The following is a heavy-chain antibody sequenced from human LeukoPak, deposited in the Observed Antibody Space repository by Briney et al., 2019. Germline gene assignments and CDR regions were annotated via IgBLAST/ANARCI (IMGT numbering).Heavy chain of an antibody. CDR2: IYYSGST. J-gene: IGHJ5*02. Sequence: SETLSLTCTVSGGSISSYYWSWIRQPPGKGLEWIGYIYYSGSTNYNPSLKSRVIISVDTSKNQFSLKLSSVTAADTAVYYCARLIAVAGTGWFDPWGQGTLVTVSS. D-gene: IGHD6-19*01. CDR3: ARLIAVAGTGWFDP. CDR1: GGSISSYY. V-gene: IGHV4-59*08.